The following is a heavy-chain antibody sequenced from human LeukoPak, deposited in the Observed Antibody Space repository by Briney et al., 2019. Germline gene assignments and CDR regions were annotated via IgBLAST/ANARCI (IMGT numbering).Heavy chain of an antibody. CDR2: FDPEDGET. J-gene: IGHJ5*01. D-gene: IGHD3-10*01. V-gene: IGHV1-24*01. Sequence: ASVKVSCKVSGYTLTELSMHWVRQAPGKGLEWMGGFDPEDGETIYAQKFQGRVTMTEDTCTDTAYMELSSLRSEDTAVYYCTLLWFGELSIHWFDPWGQGTLVTVSS. CDR1: GYTLTELS. CDR3: TLLWFGELSIHWFDP.